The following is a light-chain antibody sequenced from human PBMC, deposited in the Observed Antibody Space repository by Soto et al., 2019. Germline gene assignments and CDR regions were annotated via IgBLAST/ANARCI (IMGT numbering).Light chain of an antibody. CDR1: QSIDSW. Sequence: DIQMTQSPSTLSASVGDRVTITCRASQSIDSWLAWYQQIPGKAPNLLIYGASNLESGVPSRFSGSGSGTEFTLTISRLEPEDFAVYYCQQYGSSGTFGQGTKV. J-gene: IGKJ1*01. CDR2: GAS. CDR3: QQYGSSGT. V-gene: IGKV1-5*01.